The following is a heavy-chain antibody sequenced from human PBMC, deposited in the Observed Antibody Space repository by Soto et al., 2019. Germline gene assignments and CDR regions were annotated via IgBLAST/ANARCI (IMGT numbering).Heavy chain of an antibody. CDR3: ARAFGSTMSSLF. CDR1: GGYISSYY. V-gene: IGHV4-59*01. J-gene: IGHJ4*02. Sequence: QVQLQESGPGLVKPSETLSLTCTVSGGYISSYYWTWIRQPPGKGLEWIGYIYYSGSTNYNPSLKSRVTMSIDTSKNQFSLKLSSVTAADTAVYYCARAFGSTMSSLFWGQETLVTVSS. D-gene: IGHD3-10*02. CDR2: IYYSGST.